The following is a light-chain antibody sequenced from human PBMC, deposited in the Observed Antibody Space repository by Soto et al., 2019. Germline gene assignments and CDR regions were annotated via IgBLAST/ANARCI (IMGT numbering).Light chain of an antibody. CDR3: QHYNNWPPWT. Sequence: EAVLTQSPATLSVSPGERATLSCRASQSVATNVAWYQQRPGQAPRLLIYGASNRATGIPGRFSGSGSGTDFTLTISRLEPEDFAIYYCQHYNNWPPWTFGQGTKVDIK. J-gene: IGKJ1*01. CDR2: GAS. V-gene: IGKV3D-15*01. CDR1: QSVATN.